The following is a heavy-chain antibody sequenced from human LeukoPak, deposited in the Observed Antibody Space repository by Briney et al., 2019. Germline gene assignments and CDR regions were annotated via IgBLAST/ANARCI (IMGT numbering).Heavy chain of an antibody. CDR3: ARGYYRSKDGSGSYSNY. D-gene: IGHD3-10*01. CDR1: GFTFNYYG. J-gene: IGHJ4*02. CDR2: FGHNGGIT. Sequence: PGGSLRLSCAASGFTFNYYGLSWVRQAPGKGLEWVSGFGHNGGITYSDSVKGRFTISRDNSKNTLFLQMNSLRAEDTAIYYCARGYYRSKDGSGSYSNYWGQGTLVTVSS. V-gene: IGHV3-23*01.